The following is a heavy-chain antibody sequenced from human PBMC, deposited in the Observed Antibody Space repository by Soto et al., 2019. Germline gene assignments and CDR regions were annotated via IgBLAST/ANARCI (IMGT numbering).Heavy chain of an antibody. CDR1: GYPFTSYG. Sequence: XSVKVSCKASGYPFTSYGIIWVRQAPGQGLEWMGWISAYNGNTNYAQKLQGRVTMTTDTSTSTAYMELRSLRSDDTAVYYCARDLGYCSSTSCPRFDYWGQGTLVTVSS. V-gene: IGHV1-18*01. D-gene: IGHD2-2*01. J-gene: IGHJ4*02. CDR3: ARDLGYCSSTSCPRFDY. CDR2: ISAYNGNT.